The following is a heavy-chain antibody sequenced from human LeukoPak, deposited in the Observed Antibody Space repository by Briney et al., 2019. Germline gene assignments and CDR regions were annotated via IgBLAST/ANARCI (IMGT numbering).Heavy chain of an antibody. Sequence: SETLSLTCTVSGGSISSYYWSWIRQPPGKGLGWIGYIYYSGSTNYNPSLKSRVTISVDTSKNQFSLKLSSVTAADTAVYYCARDQGYYDSSGYYYFDYWGQGTLVTVSS. CDR3: ARDQGYYDSSGYYYFDY. V-gene: IGHV4-59*12. CDR1: GGSISSYY. D-gene: IGHD3-22*01. CDR2: IYYSGST. J-gene: IGHJ4*02.